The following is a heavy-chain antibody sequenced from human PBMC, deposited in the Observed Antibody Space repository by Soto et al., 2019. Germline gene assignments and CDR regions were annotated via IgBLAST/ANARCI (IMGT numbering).Heavy chain of an antibody. CDR3: ARLSRPNYYDTSGFFKDNWFDP. CDR1: GGTFNSYD. CDR2: TIPIVETP. J-gene: IGHJ5*02. V-gene: IGHV1-69*13. Sequence: SVKVSCKASGGTFNSYDISWVRQAPGQGLEWMGGTIPIVETPKYAQKFQGRVTITADESTNTVYMELSSLRSEDTAMYYCARLSRPNYYDTSGFFKDNWFDPWGQGTLVTVSS. D-gene: IGHD3-22*01.